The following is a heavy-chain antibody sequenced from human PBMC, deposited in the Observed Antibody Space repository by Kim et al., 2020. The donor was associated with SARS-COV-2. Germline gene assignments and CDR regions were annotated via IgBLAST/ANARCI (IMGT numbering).Heavy chain of an antibody. J-gene: IGHJ4*02. CDR2: IYSGGST. D-gene: IGHD2-21*02. V-gene: IGHV3-53*01. Sequence: GGSLRLSCAASAFNVTTNYMGWVRQAPGKGLEWVSVIYSGGSTYYADSVKGRFTISRDNSKNTLSLQMNNLRADDTAVYYCGRGSGGDYSLRYWGQGTLV. CDR1: AFNVTTNY. CDR3: GRGSGGDYSLRY.